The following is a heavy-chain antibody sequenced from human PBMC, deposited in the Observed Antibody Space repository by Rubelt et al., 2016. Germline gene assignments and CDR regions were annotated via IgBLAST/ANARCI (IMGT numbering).Heavy chain of an antibody. CDR2: IYSGGST. V-gene: IGHV3-53*01. CDR3: ARDLLSRSRITTLDY. Sequence: EVQLVEAGGGLVQPGGSLRLSCAASGFTVSSNYMSWVRQAPGKGLEWVSVIYSGGSTYYADSVKGRFTISRDNSKNTLYLQMDSLRAEDTAVYYCARDLLSRSRITTLDYWGQGTLVTVSS. D-gene: IGHD4-11*01. J-gene: IGHJ4*02. CDR1: GFTVSSNY.